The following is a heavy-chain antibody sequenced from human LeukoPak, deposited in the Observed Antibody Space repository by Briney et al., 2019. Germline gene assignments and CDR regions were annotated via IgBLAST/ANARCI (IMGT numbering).Heavy chain of an antibody. CDR3: ARGSPLWFGELLSWWFDP. J-gene: IGHJ5*02. Sequence: SETLSLTCTVSGGSISSGSYYWSWIRQPAGKGLEWIGRIYTSGSNNYNPSLKSRVTISVDTSKNQFSLKLSSVTAADTAVYYCARGSPLWFGELLSWWFDPWGQGTLVTVSS. D-gene: IGHD3-10*01. CDR2: IYTSGSN. CDR1: GGSISSGSYY. V-gene: IGHV4-61*02.